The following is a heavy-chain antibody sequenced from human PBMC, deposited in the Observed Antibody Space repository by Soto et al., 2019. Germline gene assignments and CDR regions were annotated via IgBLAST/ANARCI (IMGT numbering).Heavy chain of an antibody. V-gene: IGHV4-30-4*01. J-gene: IGHJ4*02. CDR2: IHYSGST. CDR1: GGSISSGDYY. CDR3: ARDGPNDYGDYTFDY. Sequence: QVQLQESGPGLVKPSQTLSLTCTVSGGSISSGDYYWSWIRQPPGKGLEWVGYIHYSGSTYYNPSLKSRVTIXXDXSXXQFSLKLSSVTAADTAVYYCARDGPNDYGDYTFDYWGQGTLVTVSS. D-gene: IGHD4-17*01.